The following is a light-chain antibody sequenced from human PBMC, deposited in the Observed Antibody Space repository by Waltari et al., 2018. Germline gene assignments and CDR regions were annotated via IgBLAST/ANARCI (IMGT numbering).Light chain of an antibody. V-gene: IGKV3-15*01. CDR3: QQYNKWPTT. CDR2: GAS. Sequence: IVMTQSPASLSVSLGERATLPCRASQSVSTSLAWYQQRPGQAPGLLIYGASTRASGIPARFSGVGSGPEFTLTISSLQSEDLGIYYCQQYNKWPTTFGQGTRLDIK. J-gene: IGKJ5*01. CDR1: QSVSTS.